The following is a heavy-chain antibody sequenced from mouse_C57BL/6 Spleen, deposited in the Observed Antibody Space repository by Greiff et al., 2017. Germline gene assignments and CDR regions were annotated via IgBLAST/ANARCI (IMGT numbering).Heavy chain of an antibody. CDR1: GYTFTSYT. V-gene: IGHV1-4*01. Sequence: QVQLQQSGAELARPGASVKMSCKASGYTFTSYTMHWVKQRPGQGLEWIGYINPSSGYTKYNQKFKDKATLTVDKSSSTAYMQLSSLTSEDAAVYYCARDTPYYNALYYWGKGTSVTVAS. J-gene: IGHJ4*01. CDR3: ARDTPYYNALYY. CDR2: INPSSGYT.